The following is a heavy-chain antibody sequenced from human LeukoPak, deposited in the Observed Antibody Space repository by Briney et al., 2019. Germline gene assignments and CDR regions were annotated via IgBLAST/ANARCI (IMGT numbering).Heavy chain of an antibody. CDR2: ISSSSSYI. V-gene: IGHV3-21*01. J-gene: IGHJ4*02. D-gene: IGHD6-13*01. CDR1: GFTFSSYS. Sequence: GGSLRLSCAASGFTFSSYSMNWVRHAPGKGLEWVSSISSSSSYIYYADSVKGRFTISRDNAKNSLYLQMNRLRAEDTAVYYCARGRIAAAITFDYWGQGTLVTVSS. CDR3: ARGRIAAAITFDY.